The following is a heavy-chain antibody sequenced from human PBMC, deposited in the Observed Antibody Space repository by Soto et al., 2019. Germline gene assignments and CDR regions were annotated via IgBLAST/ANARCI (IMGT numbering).Heavy chain of an antibody. V-gene: IGHV4-59*01. CDR3: ARDREAYVDWARAFDI. CDR2: IYYSGST. J-gene: IGHJ3*02. D-gene: IGHD3-9*01. Sequence: PSETVSLTCTVSGGSISSYYWSWIRQPPGKGLEWIGYIYYSGSTNYNPSLKSRVTISVDTSKNQFSLKLSSVTAADTAVYYCARDREAYVDWARAFDIWGQGTMVTVSS. CDR1: GGSISSYY.